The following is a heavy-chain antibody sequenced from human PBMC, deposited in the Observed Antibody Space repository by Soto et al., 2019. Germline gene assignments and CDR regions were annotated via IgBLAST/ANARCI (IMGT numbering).Heavy chain of an antibody. CDR2: INPSGGST. V-gene: IGHV1-46*01. J-gene: IGHJ6*02. D-gene: IGHD3-22*01. CDR3: ARDRYYYDSSGSRGYYYGMDV. Sequence: GASVKVSCKASGYTFTSYYMHWVRQAPGQGLEWMGIINPSGGSTSYAQKFQGRVTMTRDTSTSTVYMELSSLRSEDTAVYYCARDRYYYDSSGSRGYYYGMDVWGQGTTVTVSS. CDR1: GYTFTSYY.